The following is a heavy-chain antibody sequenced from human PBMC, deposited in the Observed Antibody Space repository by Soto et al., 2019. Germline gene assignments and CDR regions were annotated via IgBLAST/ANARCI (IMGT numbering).Heavy chain of an antibody. D-gene: IGHD3-22*01. J-gene: IGHJ4*02. Sequence: ASVKVSCKASGYTFSDYYIHWVRQAPGQGLEWMGWINPNSGGTKYAPKFQGGVTMTRDTSITTAYMELSRLRSGDTAVYYCARDRDYYDSSGYYYDYWGQGTLVTVSS. V-gene: IGHV1-2*02. CDR1: GYTFSDYY. CDR2: INPNSGGT. CDR3: ARDRDYYDSSGYYYDY.